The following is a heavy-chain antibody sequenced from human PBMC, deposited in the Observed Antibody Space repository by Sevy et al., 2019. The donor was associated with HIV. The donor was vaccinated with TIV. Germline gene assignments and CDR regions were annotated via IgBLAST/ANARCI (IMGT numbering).Heavy chain of an antibody. CDR3: TGGLATADTPEYYFDY. CDR1: GFTFDDYA. V-gene: IGHV3-49*03. Sequence: GGSLRLSCTTSGFTFDDYAMSWFRQAPGKGLEWVAFITRNSYEAYGGTTDYAASVIGRCIISRDDSKSVAYLQMNSLKTEETAVYYCTGGLATADTPEYYFDYWGQGTLVTVSS. D-gene: IGHD5-12*01. CDR2: ITRNSYEAYGGTT. J-gene: IGHJ4*02.